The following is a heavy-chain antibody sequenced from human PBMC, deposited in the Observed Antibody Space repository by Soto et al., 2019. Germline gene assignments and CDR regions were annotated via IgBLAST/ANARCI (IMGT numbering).Heavy chain of an antibody. CDR1: GYTFTGYY. V-gene: IGHV1-2*04. CDR3: ARVRSSSWYPYYGMDV. D-gene: IGHD6-13*01. J-gene: IGHJ6*02. CDR2: INPNSGGT. Sequence: ASVKVSCKASGYTFTGYYMHWVRQAPGQGLEWMGWINPNSGGTNYAQKFQGWVTMTRDTSISTAYMELSRLRSDDTAVYYCARVRSSSWYPYYGMDVWGQGTTVTVSS.